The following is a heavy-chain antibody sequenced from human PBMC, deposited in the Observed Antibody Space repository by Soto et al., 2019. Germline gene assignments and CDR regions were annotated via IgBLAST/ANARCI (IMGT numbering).Heavy chain of an antibody. D-gene: IGHD6-19*01. CDR2: ITVKNGNT. CDR3: GRDGSAEQWLTHLDY. J-gene: IGHJ4*02. CDR1: GYSFGASA. V-gene: IGHV1-18*01. Sequence: GASVKVSCKLYGYSFGASAIAWVRQAPGQGLEYMGWITVKNGNTNYAQKLQGRITMTADTSTNTAYMELRSLASDDPALYFCGRDGSAEQWLTHLDYWGQGT.